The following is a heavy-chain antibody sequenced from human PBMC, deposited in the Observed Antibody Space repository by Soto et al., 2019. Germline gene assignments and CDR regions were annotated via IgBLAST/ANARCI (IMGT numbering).Heavy chain of an antibody. Sequence: GGSLRLSCAASGFTVSSNYMSWVRQAPGKGLEWVSVIYSGGSTYYADSVKGRFTISRGNSKNTLYLQMNSLRAEDTAVYYCARDSSSWPTYGMDVWGQGTTVTVSS. CDR1: GFTVSSNY. CDR2: IYSGGST. J-gene: IGHJ6*02. D-gene: IGHD6-13*01. V-gene: IGHV3-53*01. CDR3: ARDSSSWPTYGMDV.